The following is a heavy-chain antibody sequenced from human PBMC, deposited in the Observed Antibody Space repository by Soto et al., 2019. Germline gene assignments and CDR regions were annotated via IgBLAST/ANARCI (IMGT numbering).Heavy chain of an antibody. Sequence: GGSLRLSCAASGFTFSSYGMHWVRQAPGKGLEWVAVISYDGSNKYYADSVKGRFTISRDNSKNTLYLQMNSLRAEDTAVYYCAKGKYQLPRTSYYYYGRDVWGQGTTVTVSS. CDR1: GFTFSSYG. D-gene: IGHD2-2*01. V-gene: IGHV3-30*18. CDR2: ISYDGSNK. J-gene: IGHJ6*02. CDR3: AKGKYQLPRTSYYYYGRDV.